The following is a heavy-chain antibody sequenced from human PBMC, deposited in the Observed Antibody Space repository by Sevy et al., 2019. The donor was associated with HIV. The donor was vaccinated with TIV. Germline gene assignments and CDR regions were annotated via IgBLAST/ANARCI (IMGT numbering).Heavy chain of an antibody. D-gene: IGHD2-15*01. V-gene: IGHV1-18*01. J-gene: IGHJ4*02. CDR2: ISPHNGDT. Sequence: ASVKVSCKASGYSFTTYRITWLRQAPGQGLEWMGWISPHNGDTNYVKNLQGRVTMITDTSTGTAYRELRSLRSDDTAVYYCARAYCSGGSCYSLAYWGQGTRVTVSS. CDR1: GYSFTTYR. CDR3: ARAYCSGGSCYSLAY.